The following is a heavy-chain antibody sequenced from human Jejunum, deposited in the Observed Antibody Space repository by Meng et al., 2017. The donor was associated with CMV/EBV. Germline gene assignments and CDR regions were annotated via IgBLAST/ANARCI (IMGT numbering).Heavy chain of an antibody. CDR3: ARGSGSTSWGFDP. V-gene: IGHV3-23*01. CDR2: ISGSGGST. Sequence: ASGFTFSSYVMSWVRQAPGKGLEWVSAISGSGGSTYYADSVKGRFTISRDNSKNSLYLQMNSLRAEDTAVYYCARGSGSTSWGFDPWGQGTLVTVSS. CDR1: GFTFSSYV. D-gene: IGHD2-2*01. J-gene: IGHJ5*02.